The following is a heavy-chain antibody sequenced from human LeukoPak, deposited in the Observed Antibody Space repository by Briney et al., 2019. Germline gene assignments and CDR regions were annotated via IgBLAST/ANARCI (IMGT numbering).Heavy chain of an antibody. CDR1: EFTFSSYW. V-gene: IGHV3-74*01. CDR3: ARVSGGDLYDAFDI. Sequence: GGSLRLSCAASEFTFSSYWMHWVRQAPGKGLVWVSRINGDGSDTSYADSVKGRFTISRDNAKNTLFLQMNSLRAEDTAAYYCARVSGGDLYDAFDIWGQGTMVTVSS. D-gene: IGHD2-21*02. CDR2: INGDGSDT. J-gene: IGHJ3*02.